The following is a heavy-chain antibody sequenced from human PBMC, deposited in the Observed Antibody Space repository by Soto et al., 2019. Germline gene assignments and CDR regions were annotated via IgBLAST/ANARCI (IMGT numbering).Heavy chain of an antibody. V-gene: IGHV1-69*01. Sequence: QVQLVQSETEVKKPGSAVRVSCKASGGTFNTYAMNWVRQAPGQGLEWMGGILPMFDRPRYAQKFQGRVTITVDEPTTTVDMDLSSLRSDDTAVYYCTRSLGAGGVIGGFDYWGQGTLVTVSS. CDR1: GGTFNTYA. CDR2: ILPMFDRP. CDR3: TRSLGAGGVIGGFDY. J-gene: IGHJ4*02. D-gene: IGHD3-16*02.